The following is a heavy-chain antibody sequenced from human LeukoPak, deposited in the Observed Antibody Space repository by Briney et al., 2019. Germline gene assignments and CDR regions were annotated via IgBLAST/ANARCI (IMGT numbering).Heavy chain of an antibody. J-gene: IGHJ4*02. D-gene: IGHD5-12*01. V-gene: IGHV3-23*01. CDR2: ISGSGGST. CDR3: AKSPSWPRFFYFVY. Sequence: GGSLRLSCAASGFTFSSYSMNWVRQAPGKGLEWVSAISGSGGSTYYADSVKGRFTISRDNSKNTLYLQMNSLRAEDTAVYYCAKSPSWPRFFYFVYWGQGTLVTVSS. CDR1: GFTFSSYS.